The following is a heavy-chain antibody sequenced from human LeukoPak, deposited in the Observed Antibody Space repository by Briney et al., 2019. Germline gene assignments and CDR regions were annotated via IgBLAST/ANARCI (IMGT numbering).Heavy chain of an antibody. J-gene: IGHJ4*02. Sequence: GGSLRLSCAASGLIVSSNYMTWVRQAPGKGLEWVSVIYSGGSTYYADSVKGRFTISRDNSKNTLDLQMNSLRAEDTAVYYCARRGHGYGSPFDYWGQGTLVTVSS. V-gene: IGHV3-66*04. CDR3: ARRGHGYGSPFDY. D-gene: IGHD5-18*01. CDR1: GLIVSSNY. CDR2: IYSGGST.